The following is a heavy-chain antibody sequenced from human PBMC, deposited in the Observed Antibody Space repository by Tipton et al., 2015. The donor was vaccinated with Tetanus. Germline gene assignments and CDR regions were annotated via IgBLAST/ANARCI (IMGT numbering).Heavy chain of an antibody. Sequence: SLRLSCAASGFTFTYYWMRWVRQAPGKGLEWVANLKQDGGEIYYLDSVKGRFTVSRDNAKNSLYLQMNSLRAEDTALYHCARVSYDSYGMDVWGQGTTGTVSS. CDR3: ARVSYDSYGMDV. J-gene: IGHJ6*02. CDR1: GFTFTYYW. V-gene: IGHV3-7*03. CDR2: LKQDGGEI.